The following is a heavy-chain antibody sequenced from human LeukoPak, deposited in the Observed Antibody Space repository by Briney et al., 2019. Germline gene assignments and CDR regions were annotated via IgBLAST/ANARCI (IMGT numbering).Heavy chain of an antibody. CDR3: ARLNDYSSSFDP. J-gene: IGHJ5*02. V-gene: IGHV4-4*09. CDR2: IYTSGST. D-gene: IGHD6-6*01. CDR1: GGSITSYY. Sequence: SETLSLTCTVSGGSITSYYWSWIRQPPGKGLEWIGYIYTSGSTKYNPSLKSRVTMSVDTSKNQLSLKLNSMTAADTAVYYCARLNDYSSSFDPWGQGTLVTVSS.